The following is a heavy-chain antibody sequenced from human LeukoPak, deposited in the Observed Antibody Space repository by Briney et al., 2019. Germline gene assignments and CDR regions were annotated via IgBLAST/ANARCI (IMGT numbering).Heavy chain of an antibody. V-gene: IGHV3-9*01. D-gene: IGHD2/OR15-2a*01. CDR3: ARDSDRSAPFPYYYYGMDV. Sequence: QPGRSLRLSCAASGFTFDDYAMHWVRQAPGKGLEWVSGISWNSGSIGYADSVKRRFTISRDNAKNSLYLQMNSLRAEDTAVYYCARDSDRSAPFPYYYYGMDVWGQGTTVTVSS. CDR2: ISWNSGSI. CDR1: GFTFDDYA. J-gene: IGHJ6*02.